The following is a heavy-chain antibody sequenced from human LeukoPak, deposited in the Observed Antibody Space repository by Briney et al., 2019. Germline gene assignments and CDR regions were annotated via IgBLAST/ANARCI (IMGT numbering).Heavy chain of an antibody. J-gene: IGHJ4*02. CDR1: GFTFSSYS. D-gene: IGHD3-9*01. Sequence: GGSLRLSCAASGFTFSSYSMHWVRQAPGKGLEWVAVISDDGSKKSYADSVKGRFTVSRDNSKNTLYLQMNSLRAEDTAIYYCAKTTHYDIFTGLDFWGQGTLVTVSS. V-gene: IGHV3-30-3*02. CDR3: AKTTHYDIFTGLDF. CDR2: ISDDGSKK.